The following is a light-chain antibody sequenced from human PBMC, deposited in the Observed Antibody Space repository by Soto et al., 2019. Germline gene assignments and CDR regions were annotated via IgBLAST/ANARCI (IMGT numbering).Light chain of an antibody. V-gene: IGKV1-39*01. CDR2: AAS. Sequence: DIQMTQSPSSLSASVGDRVTITCRSSQNILTYLNWYQQRAGEAPRFLIYAASNLQDGVPSRFSGSESGTEFTLTISSLQPEDVATYYCQQSYSVPLTFGQGTKLEMK. CDR1: QNILTY. J-gene: IGKJ2*01. CDR3: QQSYSVPLT.